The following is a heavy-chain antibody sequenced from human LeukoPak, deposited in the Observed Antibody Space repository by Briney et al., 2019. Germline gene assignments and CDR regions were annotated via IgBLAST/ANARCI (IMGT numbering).Heavy chain of an antibody. D-gene: IGHD1-26*01. CDR1: GGSISSYY. Sequence: SETLSLTCTVSGGSISSYYWSWIRQPPGKGLEWIGYIYYSGSTNYNPSLKSRVTISVDTSKNQFSLKLSSVTAADTAVYYCARAVLGGVSGVGATTLFDYWGQGTLVTVSS. V-gene: IGHV4-59*01. J-gene: IGHJ4*02. CDR3: ARAVLGGVSGVGATTLFDY. CDR2: IYYSGST.